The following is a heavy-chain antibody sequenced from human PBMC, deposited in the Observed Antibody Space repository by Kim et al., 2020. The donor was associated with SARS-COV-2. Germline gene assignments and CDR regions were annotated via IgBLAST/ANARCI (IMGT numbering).Heavy chain of an antibody. CDR3: ARDLDIVPFEA. J-gene: IGHJ5*02. V-gene: IGHV3-48*03. CDR2: ISYDSTRM. Sequence: GGSLRLSCEASGFSFSTSEMHWVRQAPGKTLEWVSYISYDSTRMGYADAVKGRFTISRDNARNSMYLQMNSLRVEDTAVYYCARDLDIVPFEASGQGALGTVSS. CDR1: GFSFSTSE. D-gene: IGHD2-2*03.